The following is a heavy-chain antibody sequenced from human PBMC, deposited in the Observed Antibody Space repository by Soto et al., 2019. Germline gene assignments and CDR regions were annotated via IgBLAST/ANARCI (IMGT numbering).Heavy chain of an antibody. D-gene: IGHD6-13*01. V-gene: IGHV4-59*08. CDR2: IYYSGGT. CDR1: GGSISSYY. CDR3: ARHSSSWPYNLFDP. J-gene: IGHJ5*02. Sequence: SETLSLTCTVSGGSISSYYWSWIRQPPGKGLEWIGYIYYSGGTNYNPSLKSRVTISVDTSKNQFSLKLSSVTAADTAVYYCARHSSSWPYNLFDPCGQGTLVTVSS.